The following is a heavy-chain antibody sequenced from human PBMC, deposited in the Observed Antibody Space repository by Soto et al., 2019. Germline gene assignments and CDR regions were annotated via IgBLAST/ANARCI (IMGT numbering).Heavy chain of an antibody. CDR2: INGDGNTI. V-gene: IGHV3-74*01. CDR3: ARDRGYPDSFDI. CDR1: GFNFGPFW. D-gene: IGHD3-10*01. J-gene: IGHJ3*02. Sequence: GGSLRLSCAASGFNFGPFWMHWVRQAPGKGLVWVSHINGDGNTIVYADSVRGRFTISRDNAKSTLFLQMNSLRVEDTAVYYCARDRGYPDSFDIRGQGTMVTVSS.